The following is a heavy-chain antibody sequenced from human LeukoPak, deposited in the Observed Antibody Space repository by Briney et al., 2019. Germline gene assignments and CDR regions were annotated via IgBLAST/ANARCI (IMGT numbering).Heavy chain of an antibody. Sequence: ASVKVSCKASGYTFTGYYMHWVRQAPGKGLEWMGWMNPNSGGRKYAQKFQGRVTMTRDTSISTAYMELSRLRSDDTAMYYCARDKLGLGELSLYDQWGQGTLVTVFS. CDR2: MNPNSGGR. V-gene: IGHV1-2*02. CDR1: GYTFTGYY. J-gene: IGHJ5*02. CDR3: ARDKLGLGELSLYDQ. D-gene: IGHD3-16*02.